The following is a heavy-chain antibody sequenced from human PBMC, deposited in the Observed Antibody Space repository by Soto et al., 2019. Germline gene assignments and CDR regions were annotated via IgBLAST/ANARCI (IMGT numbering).Heavy chain of an antibody. CDR3: SRVNYYDSSGYLPPYYYGMDV. CDR2: IYYSGST. V-gene: IGHV4-31*03. D-gene: IGHD3-22*01. J-gene: IGHJ6*02. Sequence: PSETLSLTCTVSGGSISSGGYYWSWIRQHPGKGLEWIGYIYYSGSTYYNPSLKSRVTISVDTSKNQFSLKLSSVTAADTAVYYCSRVNYYDSSGYLPPYYYGMDVWGQGTTVTVSS. CDR1: GGSISSGGYY.